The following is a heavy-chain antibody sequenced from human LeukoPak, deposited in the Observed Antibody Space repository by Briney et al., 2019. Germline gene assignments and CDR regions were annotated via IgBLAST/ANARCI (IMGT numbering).Heavy chain of an antibody. CDR1: GFTFSSYA. J-gene: IGHJ3*02. D-gene: IGHD3-10*01. CDR3: AKDLGVRGVILDAFGI. Sequence: PGGSLRLSCAASGFTFSSYAMSWVRQAPGKGLEWVSAISGSGGSTYYADSVKGRFTISRDNSKNTLYLQMNSLRAEDTAVYYCAKDLGVRGVILDAFGIWGQGTMVTVSS. V-gene: IGHV3-23*01. CDR2: ISGSGGST.